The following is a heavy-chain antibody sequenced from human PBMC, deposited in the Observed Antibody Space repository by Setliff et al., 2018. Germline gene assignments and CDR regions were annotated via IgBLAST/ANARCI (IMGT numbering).Heavy chain of an antibody. Sequence: SVKVSCKASGGNFSSYAISWVRQARGQGREWMGRISPIFGTANYAQKFQGRVTITADKYTGTAYMELSSLRSEDTAGDYCASSRVVPAAYNWFDPWGQGTLVTVSS. V-gene: IGHV1-69*06. D-gene: IGHD2-2*01. CDR2: ISPIFGTA. J-gene: IGHJ5*02. CDR3: ASSRVVPAAYNWFDP. CDR1: GGNFSSYA.